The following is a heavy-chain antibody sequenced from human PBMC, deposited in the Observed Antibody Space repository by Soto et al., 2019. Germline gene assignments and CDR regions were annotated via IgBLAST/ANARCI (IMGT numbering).Heavy chain of an antibody. V-gene: IGHV1-3*01. CDR3: AREVDGYPAIDC. D-gene: IGHD5-12*01. CDR1: GYTFTSYD. CDR2: INAGNGNT. Sequence: ASVKVSCKASGYTFTSYDMHWVRQAPGQRLEWMGWINAGNGNTKYSQKFQGRVTITRDTSASTAYTELSSLRSEDTATYYCAREVDGYPAIDCWGQGTLVTVSS. J-gene: IGHJ4*02.